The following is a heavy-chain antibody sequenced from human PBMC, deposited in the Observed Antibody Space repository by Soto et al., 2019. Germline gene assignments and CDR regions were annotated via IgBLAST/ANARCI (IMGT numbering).Heavy chain of an antibody. J-gene: IGHJ4*02. D-gene: IGHD3-3*01. Sequence: GASVKVSCKASGGTFSSYAISWVRQAPGQGLEWMGGIIPIFGTANYAQKFQGRVTITADESTSTAYMELSSLRSEDTAVYYCAITGGLGNMDFGVVIRKTFDYWGQGTLVTVSS. CDR2: IIPIFGTA. V-gene: IGHV1-69*13. CDR1: GGTFSSYA. CDR3: AITGGLGNMDFGVVIRKTFDY.